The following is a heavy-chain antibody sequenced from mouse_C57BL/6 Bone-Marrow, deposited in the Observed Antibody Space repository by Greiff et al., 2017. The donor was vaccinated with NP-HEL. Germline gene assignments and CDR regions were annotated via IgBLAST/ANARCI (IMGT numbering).Heavy chain of an antibody. D-gene: IGHD1-3*01. J-gene: IGHJ2*01. CDR3: ARHGRFKGRTKGFDY. CDR2: ISSGGSYT. V-gene: IGHV5-6*01. CDR1: GFTFSSYG. Sequence: EVKLVESGGDLVKPGGSLKLSCAASGFTFSSYGMSWVRQTPDKRLEWVATISSGGSYTYYPDSVKGRFTISRDNAKNTLYLQMSSLKSEDTAMYYCARHGRFKGRTKGFDYWGQGTTLTVSS.